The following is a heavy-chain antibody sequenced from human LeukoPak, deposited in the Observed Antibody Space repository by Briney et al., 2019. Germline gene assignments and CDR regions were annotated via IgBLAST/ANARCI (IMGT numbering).Heavy chain of an antibody. CDR1: GGSFSGYY. Sequence: SETLSLTCAVYGGSFSGYYWSWLPQPPRRGLEWIWEINHSGRTNYNPSLKSRVTISVDTSKNQFSLKLSSVTAADTAVYYCARGLVGYDYVWGSYRPRRYYFDYWGQGTLVSVSS. CDR2: INHSGRT. D-gene: IGHD3-16*02. CDR3: ARGLVGYDYVWGSYRPRRYYFDY. J-gene: IGHJ4*02. V-gene: IGHV4-34*01.